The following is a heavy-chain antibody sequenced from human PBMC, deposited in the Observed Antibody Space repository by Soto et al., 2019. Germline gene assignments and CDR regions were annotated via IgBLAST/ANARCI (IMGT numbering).Heavy chain of an antibody. CDR3: ARGPIYCSSTSCYSWFDP. J-gene: IGHJ5*02. CDR2: IKQDGSEK. Sequence: EAQLVDSGGGLVQPGGSLRLSCAASGFTFSSYWMSWVRQAPGKGLEWVANIKQDGSEKYYVDSVKGRFTISRDNAKNSLYMQMNSLRAEDTAVYYCARGPIYCSSTSCYSWFDPWGQGTLVTVSS. V-gene: IGHV3-7*01. D-gene: IGHD2-2*02. CDR1: GFTFSSYW.